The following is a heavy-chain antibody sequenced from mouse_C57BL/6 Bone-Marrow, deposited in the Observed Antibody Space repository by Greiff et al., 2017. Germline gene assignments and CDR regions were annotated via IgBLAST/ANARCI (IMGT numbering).Heavy chain of an antibody. V-gene: IGHV5-4*01. CDR1: GFTFSSYA. J-gene: IGHJ3*01. CDR3: ARDRGDWFAY. CDR2: ISDGGSYT. Sequence: EVQLQESGGGLVKPGGSLKLSCAASGFTFSSYAMSWVRQTPEKRLEWVATISDGGSYTYYPDNVKGRFTISRDNAKNNLYLQMSHLKSEDTAMYYCARDRGDWFAYWGQGTLVTVSA.